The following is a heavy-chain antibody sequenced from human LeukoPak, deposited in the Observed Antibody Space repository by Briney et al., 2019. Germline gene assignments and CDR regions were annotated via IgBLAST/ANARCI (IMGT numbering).Heavy chain of an antibody. CDR1: GVSISSYY. V-gene: IGHV4-39*01. Sequence: SETLSLTCTVSGVSISSYYWGWIRQPPGKGLEWIGSIYYSGSTYYNPSLKSRVTISVDTSKNQFSLKLSSVTAADTAVYYCATFTIFGVVISPWGQGTLVTVSS. CDR3: ATFTIFGVVISP. J-gene: IGHJ5*02. CDR2: IYYSGST. D-gene: IGHD3-3*01.